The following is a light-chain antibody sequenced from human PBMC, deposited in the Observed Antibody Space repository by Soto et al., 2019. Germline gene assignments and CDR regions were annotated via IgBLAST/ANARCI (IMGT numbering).Light chain of an antibody. CDR1: SSNIGTYY. Sequence: QSVLTQLPSASGTPGQRVTISCSGSSSNIGTYYVDWYQQLPGTAPKLLIHRNGQRPSGVPDRFSGSKSGTSASLAISGLRSEDEADYYCATWDDRLRAYVIGAGTKATVL. V-gene: IGLV1-47*01. CDR2: RNG. J-gene: IGLJ1*01. CDR3: ATWDDRLRAYV.